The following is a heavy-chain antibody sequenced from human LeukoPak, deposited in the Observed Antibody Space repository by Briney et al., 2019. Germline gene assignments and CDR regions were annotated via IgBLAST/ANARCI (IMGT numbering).Heavy chain of an antibody. J-gene: IGHJ6*03. Sequence: PSQTLSLTCTVSGGSASSGSYYWTWIRQTAGKGLEWIGRIYFSGTTNYNPSLNSRVTISLDTSKNQFSLKLSSGSAADTAVYYCARGRTADYYQYYMDVWGTGTTVTVSS. CDR1: GGSASSGSYY. D-gene: IGHD5-18*01. V-gene: IGHV4-61*02. CDR2: IYFSGTT. CDR3: ARGRTADYYQYYMDV.